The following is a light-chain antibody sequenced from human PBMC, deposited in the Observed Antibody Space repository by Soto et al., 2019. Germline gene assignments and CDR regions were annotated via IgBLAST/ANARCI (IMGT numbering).Light chain of an antibody. CDR3: QKYDSAPWT. CDR1: QGISNY. V-gene: IGKV1-27*01. CDR2: AAS. J-gene: IGKJ1*01. Sequence: DIPMTQSPSSLSASVRDRVTITCRASQGISNYLAWDQQKPGKVPKLLIYAASTLQSGVPARLSGSGSGTDFTLTISSLQPEDVATYYCQKYDSAPWTFGPGTKAE.